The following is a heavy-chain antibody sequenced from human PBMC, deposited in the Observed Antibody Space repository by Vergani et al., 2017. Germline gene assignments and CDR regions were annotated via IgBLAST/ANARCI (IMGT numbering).Heavy chain of an antibody. CDR1: GFTVSSNY. Sequence: EVQLVESGGGLIQPGGSLRLSCAASGFTVSSNYMNWVRQAPGKGLEWVSVIFSGGSTSYADSVKGRFTISRDNSKNTLYLQMNSLRAGDTAVYYCASHLAPGYYYYRDVWGRG. J-gene: IGHJ6*03. CDR3: ASHLAPGYYYYRDV. V-gene: IGHV3-53*01. CDR2: IFSGGST. D-gene: IGHD3-10*01.